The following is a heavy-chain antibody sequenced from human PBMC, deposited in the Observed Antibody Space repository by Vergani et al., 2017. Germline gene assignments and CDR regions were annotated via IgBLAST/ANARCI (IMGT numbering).Heavy chain of an antibody. Sequence: QVQLVESGGGVVQPGRSLRLSCAASGFTFSSYGMHWVRQAPGKGPEWVAVIWYDGSNKYYADSVKGRFTISRDNSKNTLYLQMNSLRAEDTAVYYCARDSDFDSKSGFDPWGQGTLVTVSS. J-gene: IGHJ5*02. CDR2: IWYDGSNK. CDR1: GFTFSSYG. CDR3: ARDSDFDSKSGFDP. D-gene: IGHD3-9*01. V-gene: IGHV3-33*01.